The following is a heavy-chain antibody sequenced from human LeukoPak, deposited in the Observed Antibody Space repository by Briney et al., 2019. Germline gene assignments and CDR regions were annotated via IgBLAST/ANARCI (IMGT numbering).Heavy chain of an antibody. CDR2: ISSSSSYI. J-gene: IGHJ4*02. D-gene: IGHD3-10*01. CDR3: ARDVEFEATGFDY. Sequence: GGSLRLSCAASGFPFSSYSMNWVRQAPGKGLEWVSSISSSSSYIYYADSVKGRFTISRDNAKNSLYLQMNSLRAEDTAVYYCARDVEFEATGFDYWGQGTLVTVSS. V-gene: IGHV3-21*01. CDR1: GFPFSSYS.